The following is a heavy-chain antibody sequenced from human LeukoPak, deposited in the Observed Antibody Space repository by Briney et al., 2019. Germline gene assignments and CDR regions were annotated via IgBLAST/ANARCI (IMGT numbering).Heavy chain of an antibody. V-gene: IGHV3-21*01. CDR1: GFTFSSYN. J-gene: IGHJ4*02. Sequence: GGSLRLSCAASGFTFSSYNMNWVRQAPGKGLEWVSSISSSSTYIYYADSVKGRFTISRDDAKNSLFLQMISLGAEDTAVYYCARQPLVGPTTFDYWGQGTLITVSS. D-gene: IGHD1-26*01. CDR3: ARQPLVGPTTFDY. CDR2: ISSSSTYI.